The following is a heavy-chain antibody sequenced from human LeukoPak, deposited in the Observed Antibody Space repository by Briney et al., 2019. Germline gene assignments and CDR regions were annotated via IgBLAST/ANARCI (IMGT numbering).Heavy chain of an antibody. Sequence: GASVKVSCKASGYTFTGYYMHWVRQAPGQGLEWMGWINPNSGGTNYAQKLQGRVTMTRDTSISTAYMELSRLRSDDTAVYFCARGHYYGDISFPLHYWGQGTLVIVSS. V-gene: IGHV1-2*02. D-gene: IGHD4-17*01. CDR3: ARGHYYGDISFPLHY. CDR2: INPNSGGT. J-gene: IGHJ4*02. CDR1: GYTFTGYY.